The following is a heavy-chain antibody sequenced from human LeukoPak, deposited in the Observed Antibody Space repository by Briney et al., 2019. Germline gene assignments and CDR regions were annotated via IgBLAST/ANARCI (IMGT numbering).Heavy chain of an antibody. CDR3: ARDPAAGYSYYYMDV. Sequence: GGSLRLSCAASGFTFSTYTMNWVRQAPGKGLEWVSSISSRSSYIYYADSVKGRFTISRDNAKNSLYLQMNSLRAEDTAVYYCARDPAAGYSYYYMDVWGKGTTVTISS. CDR2: ISSRSSYI. V-gene: IGHV3-21*01. D-gene: IGHD6-13*01. CDR1: GFTFSTYT. J-gene: IGHJ6*03.